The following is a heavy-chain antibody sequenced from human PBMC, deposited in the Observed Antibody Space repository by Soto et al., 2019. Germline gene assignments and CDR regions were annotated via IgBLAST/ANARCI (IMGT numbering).Heavy chain of an antibody. CDR2: IKQSGSDR. Sequence: ESGGGLVQPGGSLGLSCAASGFTFSSYWMSWVRLAPGKGLEWVAHIKQSGSDRYYVDSVRGRITISRDNAKNSLYLQMNSLRVEDTAMYYCASVKSWAVSPWGQGTLVTVSS. CDR1: GFTFSSYW. D-gene: IGHD3-10*01. CDR3: ASVKSWAVSP. V-gene: IGHV3-7*01. J-gene: IGHJ5*02.